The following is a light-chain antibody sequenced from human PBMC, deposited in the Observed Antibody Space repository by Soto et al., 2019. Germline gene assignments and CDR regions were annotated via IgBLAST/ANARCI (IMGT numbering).Light chain of an antibody. V-gene: IGKV1-39*01. CDR3: QQSYSTPPWT. CDR1: QSISSY. J-gene: IGKJ1*01. CDR2: AAS. Sequence: IKMNQSPSSLSASVGDRVTITCRANQSISSYLNWYQQKPGKAPKLLIYAASSLQSGVPSRFSGSGSGTDFTLTISSLQPEDFATYYCQQSYSTPPWTFGQGTKVDIK.